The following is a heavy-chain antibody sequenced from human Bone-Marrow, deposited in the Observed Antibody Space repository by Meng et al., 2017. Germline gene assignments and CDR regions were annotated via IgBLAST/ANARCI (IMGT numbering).Heavy chain of an antibody. CDR3: ARGPTTMAHDFDY. V-gene: IGHV4-34*01. D-gene: IGHD4-11*01. Sequence: SETLSLTCAVYGGSFSDYYWSWIRQPPGKGLEWIGEINHSGSTNYNPSLKSRVTISVDTSKNQFSLKLSSVTAADSAVYYCARGPTTMAHDFDYWGQGTLVTVSS. CDR1: GGSFSDYY. CDR2: INHSGST. J-gene: IGHJ4*02.